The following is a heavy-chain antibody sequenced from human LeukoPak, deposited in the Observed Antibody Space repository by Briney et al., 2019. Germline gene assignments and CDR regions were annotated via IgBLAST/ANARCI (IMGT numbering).Heavy chain of an antibody. J-gene: IGHJ4*02. CDR3: ATVSWYNWNDGYFDY. CDR2: ISGSGGST. CDR1: GFTFSCYA. Sequence: PGGSLRLSCAASGFTFSCYAMSWVRQAPGKRLEWVSAISGSGGSTYYADSVKGRFTISRDNSKNTLYLQMNSLRAEDTAVYYCATVSWYNWNDGYFDYWGQGTLVTVSS. V-gene: IGHV3-23*01. D-gene: IGHD1-1*01.